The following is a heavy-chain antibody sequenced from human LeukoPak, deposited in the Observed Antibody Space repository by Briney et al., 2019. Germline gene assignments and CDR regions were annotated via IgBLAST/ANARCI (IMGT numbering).Heavy chain of an antibody. D-gene: IGHD2-21*02. CDR1: GFTFSAYS. Sequence: GGSLRLSCAPSGFTFSAYSLSWVRQAPGKGLEWVAKIKKDGSEKDYVDSVKGRFPISRDNAKGSLYLQLDSLRAEDTAVYYCARGFQRGDSPVWGQGTLVTVSS. CDR3: ARGFQRGDSPV. J-gene: IGHJ4*02. CDR2: IKKDGSEK. V-gene: IGHV3-7*01.